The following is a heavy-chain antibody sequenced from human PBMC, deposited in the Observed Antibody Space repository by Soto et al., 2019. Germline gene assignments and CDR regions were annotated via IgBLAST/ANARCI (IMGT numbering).Heavy chain of an antibody. CDR1: GFAFSRYG. D-gene: IGHD2-15*01. J-gene: IGHJ6*02. Sequence: PGGSLRLSCAASGFAFSRYGMHWVLQDPGKGREWVAVISYDGSNKYYADSVKCRFTISRDNSKNTLYLQMNSLRAEDTAVYYCAKCPIVGVVAATPDYGLDVWGQGTTVTVSS. CDR3: AKCPIVGVVAATPDYGLDV. CDR2: ISYDGSNK. V-gene: IGHV3-30*18.